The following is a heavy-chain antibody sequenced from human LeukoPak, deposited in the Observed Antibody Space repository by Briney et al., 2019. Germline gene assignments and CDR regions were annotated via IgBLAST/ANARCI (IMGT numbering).Heavy chain of an antibody. CDR1: GFAVSSNY. CDR3: AREHSSGYYYRGPFDY. D-gene: IGHD3-22*01. V-gene: IGHV3-66*01. J-gene: IGHJ4*02. Sequence: GGSLRLSCAASGFAVSSNYMNWVRQAPGKGLEWVSVIYSGGSTYSADSVKGRFTISRDNSKNTLYLQMNSLRAEDTAVYYCAREHSSGYYYRGPFDYWGQGTLVTVSS. CDR2: IYSGGST.